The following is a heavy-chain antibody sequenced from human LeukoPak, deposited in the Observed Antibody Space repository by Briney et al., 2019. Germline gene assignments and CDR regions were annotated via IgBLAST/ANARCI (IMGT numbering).Heavy chain of an antibody. CDR3: AKGDGYNQHTFDY. Sequence: GGSLRLSCAASGFTFSSYGMHWVHQAPGKGLEWVAFIRYDGSNKYYADSVKGRFTISRDNSKNTLYLQMNSLRAEDTAVYYCAKGDGYNQHTFDYWGQGTLVTVSS. D-gene: IGHD5-24*01. V-gene: IGHV3-30*02. CDR1: GFTFSSYG. J-gene: IGHJ4*02. CDR2: IRYDGSNK.